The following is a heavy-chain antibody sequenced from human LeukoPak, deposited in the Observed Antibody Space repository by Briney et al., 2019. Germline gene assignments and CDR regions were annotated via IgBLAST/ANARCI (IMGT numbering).Heavy chain of an antibody. CDR3: ARDRTNTYYQDNSGYPDY. CDR1: GFTFDDYA. CDR2: ISGDGGST. V-gene: IGHV3-43*02. Sequence: AGGSLRLSCAASGFTFDDYAMHWVRQAPGKGLEWVSLISGDGGSTYYADSVKGRFTISRDNSKNSLYLQMNSLRDEDTAVYYCARDRTNTYYQDNSGYPDYWGQGTLVTVSS. J-gene: IGHJ4*02. D-gene: IGHD3-22*01.